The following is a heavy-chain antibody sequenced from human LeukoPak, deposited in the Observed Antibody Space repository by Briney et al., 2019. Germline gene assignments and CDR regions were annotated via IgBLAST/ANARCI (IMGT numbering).Heavy chain of an antibody. D-gene: IGHD2-2*01. V-gene: IGHV4-59*08. CDR2: IYYCGSA. Sequence: KPSESLSLACTVYGGSISNHYWSWIRPPPGKGLGWIALIYYCGSAYSNPPIKRRVTISVAASKNQFSLKLTSVTATDTAVYYCARRGSQGLPATMGWFDPWGQGTLV. CDR1: GGSISNHY. CDR3: ARRGSQGLPATMGWFDP. J-gene: IGHJ5*02.